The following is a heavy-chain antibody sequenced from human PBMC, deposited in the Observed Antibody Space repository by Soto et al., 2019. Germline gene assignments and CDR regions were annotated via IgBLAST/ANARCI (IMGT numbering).Heavy chain of an antibody. V-gene: IGHV3-48*02. D-gene: IGHD1-26*01. CDR2: ITGSSSAI. J-gene: IGHJ4*02. Sequence: PGGSLRLSCAASGFTFSPNSMNWVRQAPGKGLEWISYITGSSSAIHYADSVRGRFTISRDNAKNSVYLQMNSLRDEDTAVYYCARDTKWAFDYWGQGTLVTVYS. CDR1: GFTFSPNS. CDR3: ARDTKWAFDY.